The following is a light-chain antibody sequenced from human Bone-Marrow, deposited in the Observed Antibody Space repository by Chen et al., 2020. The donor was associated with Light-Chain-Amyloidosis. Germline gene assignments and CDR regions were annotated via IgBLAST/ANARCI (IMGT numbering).Light chain of an antibody. CDR2: EDS. V-gene: IGLV3-1*01. Sequence: SYELTQPPSVSVSPGQTASITCSGDKLGDKYACWDQPKPGQSPVLVIYEDSKRPSGIPERFTGTNSGNTATLTISGTQAMDEADYYCQAWDSSTVVFGGGTKLTVL. CDR3: QAWDSSTVV. CDR1: KLGDKY. J-gene: IGLJ2*01.